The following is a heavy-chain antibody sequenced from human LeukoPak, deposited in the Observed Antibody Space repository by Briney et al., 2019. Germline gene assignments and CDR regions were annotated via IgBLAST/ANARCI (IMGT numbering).Heavy chain of an antibody. CDR1: GYTFTGYY. V-gene: IGHV1-2*02. Sequence: ASVKVSCKASGYTFTGYYMHWVRQAPGQGLEWMGWINPNSGGTNYAQKFQGRVTMTRDTPISTAYMELSRLRSDDTAVYYCARSNWNDGDYYYMDVWGKGTTVTVSS. J-gene: IGHJ6*03. CDR3: ARSNWNDGDYYYMDV. D-gene: IGHD1-1*01. CDR2: INPNSGGT.